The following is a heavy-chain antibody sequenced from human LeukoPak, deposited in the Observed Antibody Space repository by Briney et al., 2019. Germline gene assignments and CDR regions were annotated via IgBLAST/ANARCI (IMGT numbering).Heavy chain of an antibody. Sequence: GGSLRLSCAASGFTFDDYAMHWVRQAPGKGLEWVSLISWDGGSTYYADSVKGRFTISRDNSKNSLYLQMNSLRAEDTAVYYCAKATESNTYYYYYMDVWGKGTTVTVSS. J-gene: IGHJ6*03. V-gene: IGHV3-43D*03. CDR3: AKATESNTYYYYYMDV. CDR2: ISWDGGST. CDR1: GFTFDDYA.